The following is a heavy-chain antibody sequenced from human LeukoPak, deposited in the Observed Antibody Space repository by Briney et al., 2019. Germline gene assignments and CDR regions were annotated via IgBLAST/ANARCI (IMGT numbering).Heavy chain of an antibody. CDR2: IYYSGST. CDR1: GGSISSGGYY. CDR3: ARLTYYDLY. D-gene: IGHD3-22*01. Sequence: TSETPSLTCTVSGGSISSGGYYWSWIRQHSGKGLEWIGYIYYSGSTYYNPSLKSRVTISLDTSKNQFSLKLSSVTAADTAVYYCARLTYYDLYWGQGTLVTVSS. V-gene: IGHV4-31*03. J-gene: IGHJ4*02.